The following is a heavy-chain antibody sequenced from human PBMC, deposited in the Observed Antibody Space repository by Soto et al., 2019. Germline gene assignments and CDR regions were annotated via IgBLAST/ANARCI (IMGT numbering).Heavy chain of an antibody. CDR2: INSYGSST. Sequence: EVQLVESGGGLVHPGGSLRLSCAASGFTFSSHWMHWVRHVPGKQFVWVARINSYGSSTDYADSVKGRFTISRDNAKNTLYLQIKSLGDEDTAVYYCARDRPDVSVPSSVDQPMFDYSGQGILVTVSS. CDR1: GFTFSSHW. D-gene: IGHD3-16*01. CDR3: ARDRPDVSVPSSVDQPMFDY. J-gene: IGHJ4*02. V-gene: IGHV3-74*01.